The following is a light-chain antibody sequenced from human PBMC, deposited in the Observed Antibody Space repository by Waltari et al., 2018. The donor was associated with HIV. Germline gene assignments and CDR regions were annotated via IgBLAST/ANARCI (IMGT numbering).Light chain of an antibody. CDR3: SAYAGSNNWV. CDR2: DVT. CDR1: GAEIGAYNY. V-gene: IGLV2-14*03. J-gene: IGLJ3*02. Sequence: QSALTQPASVSGSPGQSITISCAGTGAEIGAYNYVAWYQKLPDSVPKLIIYDVTSRPSGISDRFSASKSGNAASLTISGRQAEDEADYYCSAYAGSNNWVFGGGTKLTVL.